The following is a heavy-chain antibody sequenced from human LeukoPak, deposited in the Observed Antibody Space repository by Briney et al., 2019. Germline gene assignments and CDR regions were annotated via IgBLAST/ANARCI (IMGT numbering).Heavy chain of an antibody. D-gene: IGHD5-12*01. CDR3: AKDRVATISASDY. V-gene: IGHV3-23*01. CDR1: GFTFSSYA. J-gene: IGHJ4*02. CDR2: ISGSGGST. Sequence: GGSLRLSFAASGFTFSSYAMSWVRQAPGKGLEWVSAISGSGGSTYYADSVKGRFTISRDNSKNTLYLQMNSLRAEDTAVYYCAKDRVATISASDYWGQGTLVTVSS.